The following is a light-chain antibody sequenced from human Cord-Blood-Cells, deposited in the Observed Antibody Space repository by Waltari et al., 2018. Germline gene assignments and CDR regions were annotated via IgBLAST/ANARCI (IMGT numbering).Light chain of an antibody. Sequence: QSALTQPASVSGSPGQSITISCTGTSSDVGSYNLVSWYQQHPGKAPKLMIYEGSKRPSGVSKRFSGSKSGYTASLTISGRQAEDEADYYCCSYAGSSTVVFGGGTKLTVL. CDR2: EGS. CDR1: SSDVGSYNL. V-gene: IGLV2-23*01. CDR3: CSYAGSSTVV. J-gene: IGLJ2*01.